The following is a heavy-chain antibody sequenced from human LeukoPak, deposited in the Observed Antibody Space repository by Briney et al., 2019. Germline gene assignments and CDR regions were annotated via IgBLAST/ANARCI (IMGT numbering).Heavy chain of an antibody. CDR1: GGTFSSYA. CDR2: IIPIFGTA. V-gene: IGHV1-69*06. J-gene: IGHJ6*03. Sequence: ASVKVSCKASGGTFSSYAISRVRQAPGQGLEWMGGIIPIFGTANYAQKFQGRVTITADKSTSTAYMELRSLRSDDTAVYYCARSVVGYSSWGEYYYYYMDVWGKGTTVTVSS. CDR3: ARSVVGYSSWGEYYYYYMDV. D-gene: IGHD6-13*01.